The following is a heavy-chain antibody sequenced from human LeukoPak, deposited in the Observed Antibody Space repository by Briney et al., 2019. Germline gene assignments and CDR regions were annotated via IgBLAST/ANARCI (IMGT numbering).Heavy chain of an antibody. Sequence: GGSLRLSCAASGFTFSSYDFNWVRQAPGKGLEWISYVSSGDTTKHYADSVKGRFTISRDNSKNTLYLQMNSLRAEDTAVYYCARSDSSGYYLGFDYWGQGTLVTVSS. D-gene: IGHD3-22*01. J-gene: IGHJ4*02. CDR1: GFTFSSYD. CDR2: VSSGDTTK. V-gene: IGHV3-48*03. CDR3: ARSDSSGYYLGFDY.